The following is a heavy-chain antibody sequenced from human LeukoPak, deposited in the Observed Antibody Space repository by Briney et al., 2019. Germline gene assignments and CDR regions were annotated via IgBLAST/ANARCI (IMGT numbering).Heavy chain of an antibody. CDR2: IYYSGST. Sequence: SETLSLTCTVSGGSISSSSYYWGWIRQPPGKGLEWIGSIYYSGSTYYNPSLKSRVTISVDTSKNQFSLKLSSVTAADTAVCYCARDYSSSSNFDYWGQGTLVTVSS. CDR3: ARDYSSSSNFDY. CDR1: GGSISSSSYY. V-gene: IGHV4-39*07. D-gene: IGHD6-6*01. J-gene: IGHJ4*02.